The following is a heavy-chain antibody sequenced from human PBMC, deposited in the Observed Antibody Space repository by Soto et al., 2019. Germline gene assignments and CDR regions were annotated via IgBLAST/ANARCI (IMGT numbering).Heavy chain of an antibody. CDR1: GYTFTSYG. CDR2: ISAYNGNT. J-gene: IGHJ6*02. Sequence: ASVKVSCKASGYTFTSYGISWVRQAPGQGLEWMGWISAYNGNTNYAQKLQGRVTMTTDTSTSTAYMELRSLRSDDTAVYYCARDIVVVPAAVYYGMDVWGQGTTVTVYS. D-gene: IGHD2-2*01. V-gene: IGHV1-18*01. CDR3: ARDIVVVPAAVYYGMDV.